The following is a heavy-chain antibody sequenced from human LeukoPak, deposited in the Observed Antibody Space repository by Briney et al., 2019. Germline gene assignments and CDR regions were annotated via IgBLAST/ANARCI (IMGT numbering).Heavy chain of an antibody. J-gene: IGHJ4*02. CDR1: GFTFRHYS. Sequence: GGSLRLSCAAPGFTFRHYSMHWVGQAPRKGLQWVAVVSFDGKIEDYADSVKGRFSISRDNSNITLYLQRDSLRPDDTGLYYCVRARVTRGLGYWGQGTPVTVS. V-gene: IGHV3-30*01. CDR3: VRARVTRGLGY. CDR2: VSFDGKIE. D-gene: IGHD3-16*01.